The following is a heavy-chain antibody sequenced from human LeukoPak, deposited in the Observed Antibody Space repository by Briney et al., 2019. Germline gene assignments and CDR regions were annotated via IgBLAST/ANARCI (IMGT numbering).Heavy chain of an antibody. J-gene: IGHJ3*01. CDR3: ARSPGDVFDV. CDR1: GASINSSSFY. CDR2: INYSGST. V-gene: IGHV4-39*02. Sequence: SETLSLTCTVSGASINSSSFYWAWIRQPPGEGLACIGTINYSGSTYYNPSLKSRVTMSVDTSKSHFSLKLNSVTAADTAMYYCARSPGDVFDVWGQGTLVTISS.